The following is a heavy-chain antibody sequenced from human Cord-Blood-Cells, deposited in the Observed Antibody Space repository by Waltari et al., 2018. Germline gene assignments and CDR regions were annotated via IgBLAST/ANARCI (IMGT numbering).Heavy chain of an antibody. V-gene: IGHV4-31*03. CDR1: SGSISSGGYY. D-gene: IGHD2-2*01. CDR2: IYYSGST. J-gene: IGHJ3*02. CDR3: ARVFLVVVPAAFDI. Sequence: QVQLQESGPGLVKPSQTLSLTCTVSSGSISSGGYYWSWIRQHPGKGLEWIGYIYYSGSTYYNPSLKSRVTISVDTSKNQFSLKLSSVTAADTAVYYCARVFLVVVPAAFDIWGQGTMVTVSS.